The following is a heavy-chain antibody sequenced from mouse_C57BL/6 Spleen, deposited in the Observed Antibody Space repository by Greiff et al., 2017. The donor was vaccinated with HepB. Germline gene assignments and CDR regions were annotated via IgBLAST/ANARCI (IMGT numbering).Heavy chain of an antibody. D-gene: IGHD4-1*01. CDR2: IHPNSGST. CDR1: GYTFTSYW. J-gene: IGHJ2*01. Sequence: VQLQQPGAELVKPGASVKLSCKASGYTFTSYWMHWVKQRPGQGLEWIGMIHPNSGSTNYNEKFKSKATLTVDKSSSTAYMQLSSLTSEDSAVYYCARKGINWDEDFDYWGQGTTLTVSS. CDR3: ARKGINWDEDFDY. V-gene: IGHV1-64*01.